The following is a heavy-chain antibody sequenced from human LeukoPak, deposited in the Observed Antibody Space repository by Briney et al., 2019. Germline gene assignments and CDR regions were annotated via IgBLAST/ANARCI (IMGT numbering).Heavy chain of an antibody. CDR1: GRSISSSNW. V-gene: IGHV4-4*02. CDR3: ARGSYYYDSSGYYLDY. CDR2: IYHSGST. Sequence: PSETLSLTCAVSGRSISSSNWWSWVRQPPGKGLEWIGEIYHSGSTNYNPSLKSRVTISVDKSKNQFSLKLSSVTAADTAVYYCARGSYYYDSSGYYLDYWGQGTLVTVSS. D-gene: IGHD3-22*01. J-gene: IGHJ4*02.